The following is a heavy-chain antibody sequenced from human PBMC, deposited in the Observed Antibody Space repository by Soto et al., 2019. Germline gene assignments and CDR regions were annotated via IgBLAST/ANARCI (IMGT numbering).Heavy chain of an antibody. CDR2: ISGSGGST. CDR1: GFTFSSYA. Sequence: PVGSLRLSCAASGFTFSSYAMSWVRQAPGKGLEWVSAISGSGGSTYYADSVKGRFTISRDNSKNTLYLQMNSLRAEDTAVYYCAKVSWIQLWFFDYWGQGTLVTVSS. J-gene: IGHJ4*02. D-gene: IGHD5-18*01. CDR3: AKVSWIQLWFFDY. V-gene: IGHV3-23*01.